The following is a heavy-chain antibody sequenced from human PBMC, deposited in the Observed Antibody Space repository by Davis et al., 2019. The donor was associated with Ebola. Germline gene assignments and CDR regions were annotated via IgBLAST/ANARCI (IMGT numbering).Heavy chain of an antibody. J-gene: IGHJ5*02. CDR2: INHSGST. CDR1: GGSFSGYY. V-gene: IGHV4-34*01. D-gene: IGHD6-19*01. CDR3: ARGKYSSGWYRRYNWFDP. Sequence: MPSETLSLTCAVYGGSFSGYYWSWMRQPPGKGLEWIGEINHSGSTNYNPSLKSRVTISVDTSKNQFSLKLSSVTAADTAVYYCARGKYSSGWYRRYNWFDPWGQGTLVTVSS.